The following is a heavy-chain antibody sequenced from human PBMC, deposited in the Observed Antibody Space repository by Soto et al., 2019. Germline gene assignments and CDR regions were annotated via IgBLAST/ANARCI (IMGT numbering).Heavy chain of an antibody. D-gene: IGHD3-22*01. V-gene: IGHV1-8*01. CDR1: GYTFTSYD. CDR2: MNPNSGNT. Sequence: QVQLVQSGAEVKKPGASVKVSCKASGYTFTSYDINWVRQATGQGLEWMGWMNPNSGNTGSAQKFQGRVTMTRNTSISTADMEPGSLRAADTAVSYCARSVTYYYDSSARDYWGQGTLVTVSS. J-gene: IGHJ4*02. CDR3: ARSVTYYYDSSARDY.